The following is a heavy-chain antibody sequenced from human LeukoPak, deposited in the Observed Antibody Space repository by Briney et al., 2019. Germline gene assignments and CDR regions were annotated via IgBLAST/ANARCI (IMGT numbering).Heavy chain of an antibody. J-gene: IGHJ4*02. CDR3: TRDLESCQ. CDR1: GFTFSNAW. V-gene: IGHV3-15*05. Sequence: GGSLRVSCAASGFTFSNAWMTWVRQAPGKGLEWVGRIKRKSEGETTDYAAPVKGRFTISRDDSKNTLYLQMNSLKTEDTAVYYCTRDLESCQWGQGTLVIVSS. CDR2: IKRKSEGETT.